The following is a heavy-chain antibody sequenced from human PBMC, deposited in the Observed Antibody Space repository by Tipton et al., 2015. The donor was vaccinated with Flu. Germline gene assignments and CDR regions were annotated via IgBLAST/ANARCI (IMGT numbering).Heavy chain of an antibody. V-gene: IGHV4-59*05. D-gene: IGHD3-10*02. J-gene: IGHJ4*02. Sequence: GLVKPSETLSLTCTVSGGSVNSYFWSWIRQPPGKGLEWIGGISYSGNTYYNPSLKSRLVISVDTSKNQFSLKLTSVTAADTAIYYCARLSYYDVDLKNFYFDYWGQGALVTVSS. CDR1: GGSVNSYF. CDR3: ARLSYYDVDLKNFYFDY. CDR2: ISYSGNT.